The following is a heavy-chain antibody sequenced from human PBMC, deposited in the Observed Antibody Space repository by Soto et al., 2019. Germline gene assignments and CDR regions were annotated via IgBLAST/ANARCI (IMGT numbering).Heavy chain of an antibody. Sequence: GGSLXLSCAACGFTFSSYFMHWVRQAPGKGLEWVAVISYDGSNKYHADSVKGRFTISRDNSKNTLDLQMNSLRAEDTAVYYCARDFYGSGSPPYNWFDPWGQGTLVTVSS. CDR1: GFTFSSYF. CDR3: ARDFYGSGSPPYNWFDP. J-gene: IGHJ5*02. D-gene: IGHD3-10*01. CDR2: ISYDGSNK. V-gene: IGHV3-30*03.